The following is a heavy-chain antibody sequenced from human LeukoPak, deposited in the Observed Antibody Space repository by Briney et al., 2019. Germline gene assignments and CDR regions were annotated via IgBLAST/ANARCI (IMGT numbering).Heavy chain of an antibody. Sequence: GGSLRLSCAASGFTFSSHEMNWVRQAPGKGLEWLSYISNSGGDINYADSVKGRFTIYRDNAKNSLYLQMNGLRVEDTAVYYWARSLTTTYSWGQGTLVTVSS. CDR1: GFTFSSHE. CDR3: ARSLTTTYS. J-gene: IGHJ4*02. D-gene: IGHD4-17*01. V-gene: IGHV3-48*03. CDR2: ISNSGGDI.